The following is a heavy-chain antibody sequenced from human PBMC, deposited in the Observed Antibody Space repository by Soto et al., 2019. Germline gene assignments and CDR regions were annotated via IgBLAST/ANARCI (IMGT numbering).Heavy chain of an antibody. Sequence: SETLSLTCTVFGGSVSIGDYLWSWIRQRPGKGLEWIGYIHDSGNTNYNPSLKSRVTISVDTSKNQFSLKLSSVTAADTAVYYCARVGDYYDSSGYPDYWGQGTLVTVSS. CDR1: GGSVSIGDYL. CDR2: IHDSGNT. D-gene: IGHD3-22*01. J-gene: IGHJ4*02. CDR3: ARVGDYYDSSGYPDY. V-gene: IGHV4-30-4*01.